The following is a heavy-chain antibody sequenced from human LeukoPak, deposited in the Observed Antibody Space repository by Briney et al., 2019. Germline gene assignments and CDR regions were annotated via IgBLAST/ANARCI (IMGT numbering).Heavy chain of an antibody. CDR2: ISYDGSNK. CDR1: GFTFSSYA. D-gene: IGHD6-19*01. CDR3: AKDGRQQWLDDAFDI. Sequence: PGGSLRLSCAASGFTFSSYAMHWVRQAPGKGLEWVAVISYDGSNKYYADSVKGRFTISRDNSKNTLYLQMNSLRAEDTAVYYCAKDGRQQWLDDAFDIWGQGTMVTVSS. J-gene: IGHJ3*02. V-gene: IGHV3-30-3*01.